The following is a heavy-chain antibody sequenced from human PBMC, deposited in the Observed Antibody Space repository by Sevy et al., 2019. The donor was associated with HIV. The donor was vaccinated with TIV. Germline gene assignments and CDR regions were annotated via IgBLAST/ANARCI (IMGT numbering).Heavy chain of an antibody. V-gene: IGHV3-23*01. J-gene: IGHJ5*02. Sequence: GGSLRLSCAASGFTFSTYPMSWVRQAPGKGLEWVSGISGSGISIYYACSVKGRFTISRDNSKNTLILQMNSLRAEDTAIYYCAKELPGYQYDSSGNLDTWGQGRLVTVSS. CDR3: AKELPGYQYDSSGNLDT. CDR2: ISGSGISI. CDR1: GFTFSTYP. D-gene: IGHD6-19*01.